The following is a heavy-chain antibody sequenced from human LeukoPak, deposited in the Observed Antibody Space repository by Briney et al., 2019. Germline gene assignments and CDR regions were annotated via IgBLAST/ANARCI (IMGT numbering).Heavy chain of an antibody. V-gene: IGHV3-7*01. CDR2: INEDENIR. CDR3: ATSDDSSGSD. D-gene: IGHD3-22*01. CDR1: GFTFRGYW. Sequence: PGGSLRLSCVTSGFTFRGYWMRWVRQAPGKGLEWVANINEDENIRHYVDSVKGRFTSSRDNAKNSVFLQMNSLRDEDTALYYCATSDDSSGSDWGQGTLVTVSS. J-gene: IGHJ4*02.